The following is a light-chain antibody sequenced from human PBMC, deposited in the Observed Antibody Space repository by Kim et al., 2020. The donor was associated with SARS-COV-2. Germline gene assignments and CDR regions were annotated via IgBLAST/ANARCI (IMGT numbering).Light chain of an antibody. CDR3: QVWDSSSDHV. V-gene: IGLV3-21*04. Sequence: VAPGKTARITWGGNHIGSKSVHWYQQKPGQAPVLVIYYDSDRPSGIPERFSGSNSGNTATLTISRVEAGDEADYYCQVWDSSSDHVFGTGTKVTVL. CDR1: HIGSKS. J-gene: IGLJ1*01. CDR2: YDS.